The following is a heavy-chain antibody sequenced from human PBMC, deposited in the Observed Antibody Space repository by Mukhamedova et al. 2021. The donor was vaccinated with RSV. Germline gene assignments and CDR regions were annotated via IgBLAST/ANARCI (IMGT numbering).Heavy chain of an antibody. V-gene: IGHV3-30*01. D-gene: IGHD3-3*01. Sequence: FTISRDNSKNTLYLQMNSLRAEDTAVYYCARTNVTDFWSGYYPIYFDYWGQGTLVTVSS. CDR3: ARTNVTDFWSGYYPIYFDY. J-gene: IGHJ4*02.